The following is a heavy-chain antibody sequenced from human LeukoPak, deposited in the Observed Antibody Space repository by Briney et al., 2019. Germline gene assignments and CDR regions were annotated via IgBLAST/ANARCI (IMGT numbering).Heavy chain of an antibody. Sequence: SETLSLTCTVSGGSISSGSYFWSWIRQPAGKGLEWIGGVYSSGSANYNPSLESRVSISVDTSKNQFSLKLSSVTAADTAVYYCARERAERFYYGSGSSYNGCELDCWGQGTLVTVSS. V-gene: IGHV4-61*02. CDR1: GGSISSGSYF. J-gene: IGHJ4*02. CDR2: VYSSGSA. CDR3: ARERAERFYYGSGSSYNGCELDC. D-gene: IGHD3-10*01.